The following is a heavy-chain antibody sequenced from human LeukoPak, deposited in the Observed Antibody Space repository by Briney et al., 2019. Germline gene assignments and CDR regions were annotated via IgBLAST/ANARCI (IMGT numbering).Heavy chain of an antibody. V-gene: IGHV1-2*02. CDR2: INAKSGDT. CDR3: ARQNTGQLDY. Sequence: APVKVSCKASGYTFTDYYMHWVRQAPGQGLEWMGWINAKSGDTKYAQKFQARVTMTRDTSITTTYMEVSRLSSDDTAVYYCARQNTGQLDYWGQGTLVTVSS. D-gene: IGHD2-8*02. J-gene: IGHJ4*02. CDR1: GYTFTDYY.